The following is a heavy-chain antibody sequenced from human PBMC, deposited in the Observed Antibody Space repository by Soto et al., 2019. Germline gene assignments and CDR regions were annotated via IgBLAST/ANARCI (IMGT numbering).Heavy chain of an antibody. J-gene: IGHJ4*01. Sequence: GESLKTSCKGSGYTFSNYLIGWVRQMPGEGLEWMGVTYPSDSDTRYSPSFQGQVTISADKSITSAFLQWSSLKASDTAMYYCVRSGTSSGRFSDYWGQGTLVTVSS. CDR3: VRSGTSSGRFSDY. CDR2: TYPSDSDT. CDR1: GYTFSNYL. V-gene: IGHV5-51*01. D-gene: IGHD2-8*01.